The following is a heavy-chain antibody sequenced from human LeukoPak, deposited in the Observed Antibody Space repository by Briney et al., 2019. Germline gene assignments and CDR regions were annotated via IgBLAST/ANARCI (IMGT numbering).Heavy chain of an antibody. D-gene: IGHD2-15*01. CDR2: ISYDGSNK. CDR1: GFTFSSYA. CDR3: ARDPHALLSSHFDY. V-gene: IGHV3-30-3*01. J-gene: IGHJ4*02. Sequence: GGSLRLSCAASGFTFSSYAMHWVRQSPGKGLEWVAVISYDGSNKYYADSVKGRFTISRDNSKNTLYLQMNSLRPEDTAVYYCARDPHALLSSHFDYWGQGTLVTVSS.